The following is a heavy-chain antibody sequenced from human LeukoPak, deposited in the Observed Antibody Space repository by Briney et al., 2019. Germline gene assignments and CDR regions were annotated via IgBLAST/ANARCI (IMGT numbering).Heavy chain of an antibody. Sequence: SETLSLTCAVYGGSFSGSYWSWIRQPPGKGLECIAEINHSGTINYNPSLKSRVTISVDTSKNQFSLKLSSVTAADTAVYYCARGVVRGVTWHLLKGRVRNWFDPWGQGTLVTVSS. CDR3: ARGVVRGVTWHLLKGRVRNWFDP. CDR2: INHSGTI. V-gene: IGHV4-34*01. D-gene: IGHD3-10*01. CDR1: GGSFSGSY. J-gene: IGHJ5*02.